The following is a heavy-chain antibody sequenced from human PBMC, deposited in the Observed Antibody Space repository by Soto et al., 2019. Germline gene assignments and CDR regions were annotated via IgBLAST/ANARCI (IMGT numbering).Heavy chain of an antibody. J-gene: IGHJ4*02. Sequence: SETLSLTCTVSGGSITSYFWTWIRQPPGKGLEWIGYIYHRGNTNYNPSLKSRVTFSVDTSKNQFSLKLSSVTAADTAVYYCARDKYYDSTGTFDFWGQGTLVTVSS. CDR1: GGSITSYF. V-gene: IGHV4-59*01. D-gene: IGHD3-22*01. CDR3: ARDKYYDSTGTFDF. CDR2: IYHRGNT.